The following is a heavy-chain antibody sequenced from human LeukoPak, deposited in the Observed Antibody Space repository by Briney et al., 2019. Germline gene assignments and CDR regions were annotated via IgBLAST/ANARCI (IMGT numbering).Heavy chain of an antibody. J-gene: IGHJ4*02. D-gene: IGHD4-23*01. Sequence: SVKVSCKASGGISSTNAISWVRQAPGQGLEWMGRIIPIFGTANYAQKFQGRVSITADTATSTAYMELNNLRSEDTAVYYCSSRVVGGNSAIEYWGQGTLVTVSS. V-gene: IGHV1-69*06. CDR3: SSRVVGGNSAIEY. CDR2: IIPIFGTA. CDR1: GGISSTNA.